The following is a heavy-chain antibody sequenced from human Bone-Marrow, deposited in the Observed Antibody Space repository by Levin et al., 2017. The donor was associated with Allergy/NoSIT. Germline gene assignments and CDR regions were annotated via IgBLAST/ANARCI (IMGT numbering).Heavy chain of an antibody. CDR3: TTDPEAGYCSGGSCSRPDY. CDR2: IKSKTDGGTT. D-gene: IGHD2-15*01. Sequence: LSLTCAASGFTFSNAWMSWVRQAPGKGLEWVGRIKSKTDGGTTDYAAPVKGRFTISRDDSKNTLYLQMNSLKTEDTAVYYCTTDPEAGYCSGGSCSRPDYWGQGTLVTVSS. CDR1: GFTFSNAW. V-gene: IGHV3-15*01. J-gene: IGHJ4*02.